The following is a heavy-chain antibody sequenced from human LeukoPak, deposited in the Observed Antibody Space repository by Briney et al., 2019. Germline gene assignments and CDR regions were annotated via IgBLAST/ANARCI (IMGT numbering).Heavy chain of an antibody. Sequence: GGSLRLSCAASGFTFSSYWMSWVRQAPGKGLEWVANIKQDGSEKYYVDSVKGRFTISRDNAKNSLYLQMTSLRAEDTAVHYCARDVTYYYDSSGYRLNYWGQGTLVTVSS. CDR1: GFTFSSYW. D-gene: IGHD3-22*01. CDR3: ARDVTYYYDSSGYRLNY. J-gene: IGHJ4*02. V-gene: IGHV3-7*01. CDR2: IKQDGSEK.